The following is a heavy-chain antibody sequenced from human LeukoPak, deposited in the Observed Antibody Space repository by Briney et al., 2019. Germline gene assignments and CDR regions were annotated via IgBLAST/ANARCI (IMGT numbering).Heavy chain of an antibody. Sequence: MGMINPSGDSTNYAQIFQGRVTMTRDTSSTTVYMELSSLRSEDTAMYYCARRGRLWFGGPTYFDYWGQGTLVTVSS. CDR2: INPSGDST. V-gene: IGHV1-46*01. D-gene: IGHD3-10*01. J-gene: IGHJ4*02. CDR3: ARRGRLWFGGPTYFDY.